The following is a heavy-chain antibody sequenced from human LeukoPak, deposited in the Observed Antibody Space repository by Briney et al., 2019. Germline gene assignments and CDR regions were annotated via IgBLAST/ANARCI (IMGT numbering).Heavy chain of an antibody. Sequence: GGSLRLSCAASGFTFSSYAMSWVRQAPGKGLEWVSAISGSGGSTYYADSVKGRFTISRDNSKNTLYLQMNSLRAEDTAVYYCTTEYNFNYYNSSGYYYWGQGTLVTVSS. V-gene: IGHV3-23*01. D-gene: IGHD3-22*01. CDR2: ISGSGGST. CDR1: GFTFSSYA. CDR3: TTEYNFNYYNSSGYYY. J-gene: IGHJ4*02.